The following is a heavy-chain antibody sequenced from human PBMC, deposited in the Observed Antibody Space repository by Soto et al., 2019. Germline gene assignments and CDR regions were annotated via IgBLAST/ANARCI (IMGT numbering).Heavy chain of an antibody. CDR1: GGSISSSSYY. Sequence: SETLSLTCTVSGGSISSSSYYWGWIRQPPGKGLEWIGSINYSGSTYYNPSLKSRVTISVDTSKNQFCMKLSSVTAANTAVYYCARRRDDFWSEEGFDYWGQGTLVTVSS. J-gene: IGHJ4*02. CDR2: INYSGST. V-gene: IGHV4-39*01. D-gene: IGHD3-3*01. CDR3: ARRRDDFWSEEGFDY.